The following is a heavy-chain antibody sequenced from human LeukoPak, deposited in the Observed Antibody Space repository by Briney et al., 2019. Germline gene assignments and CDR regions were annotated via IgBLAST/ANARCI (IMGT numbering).Heavy chain of an antibody. V-gene: IGHV1-69*04. Sequence: SVKVSCKASGGTLSSYAISWVRQAPGQGLEWMGRIIPIHGIANYAQKFQGRVTITADKSTSTAYMELSSLRSEDTAVYYCARDVGIVATIVYFDYWGQGTLVTVSS. CDR1: GGTLSSYA. CDR2: IIPIHGIA. J-gene: IGHJ4*02. CDR3: ARDVGIVATIVYFDY. D-gene: IGHD5-12*01.